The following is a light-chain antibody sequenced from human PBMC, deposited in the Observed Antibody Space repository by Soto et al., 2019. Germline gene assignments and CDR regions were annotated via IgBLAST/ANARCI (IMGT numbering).Light chain of an antibody. V-gene: IGLV2-14*01. Sequence: QSVLTQPASVSGSPGQSITISCTGTISDIGSYNYVSWYQQHPGKAPKLLIYAVTYRPSGVSNRFSASKSGNTASLTISGLQAEDEADYYCSSYGGTNNWVFGGGTKLTVL. CDR1: ISDIGSYNY. CDR2: AVT. J-gene: IGLJ3*02. CDR3: SSYGGTNNWV.